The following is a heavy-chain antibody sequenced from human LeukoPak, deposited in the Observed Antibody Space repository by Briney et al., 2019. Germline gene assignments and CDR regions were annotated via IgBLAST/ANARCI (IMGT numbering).Heavy chain of an antibody. CDR1: GYTFSSYG. J-gene: IGHJ5*02. D-gene: IGHD6-13*01. Sequence: ASVKVSCKASGYTFSSYGINWVRQAPGQGLEWMGWINPNSGGTNYAQKFQGRVTMTRDTSISTAYMELSRLRSDDTAVYYCARDSSSFPNWFDPWGQGTLVTVSS. CDR3: ARDSSSFPNWFDP. CDR2: INPNSGGT. V-gene: IGHV1-2*02.